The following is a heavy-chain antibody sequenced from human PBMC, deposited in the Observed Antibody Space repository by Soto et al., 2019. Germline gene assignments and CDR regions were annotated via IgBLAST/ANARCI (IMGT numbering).Heavy chain of an antibody. CDR2: ISAYNGNT. CDR1: GYTFTTYG. J-gene: IGHJ3*02. Sequence: ASVKVSCKASGYTFTTYGISWVRQAPGQGLEWMGWISAYNGNTNYAQKLQGRVTMTTDTSTSTAYMELRSLRSDDTAVYYCARDNEQLGTNDAFDIWGQGTMVTVSS. D-gene: IGHD1-1*01. V-gene: IGHV1-18*01. CDR3: ARDNEQLGTNDAFDI.